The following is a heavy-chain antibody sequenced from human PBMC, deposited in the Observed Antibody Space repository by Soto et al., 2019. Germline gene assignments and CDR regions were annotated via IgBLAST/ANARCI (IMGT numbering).Heavy chain of an antibody. J-gene: IGHJ4*02. Sequence: EVQLLESGGGLVQPGGSLRLSCAASGFTFSSYAMSWVRQAPGKGLEWVSAISGNGGSTYYADSVKGRFTVSRDNSKNTLSLQMNSLSAVDTAVYYCAKDLSGIAARPLYFDYWGQGTLVTVSS. V-gene: IGHV3-23*01. D-gene: IGHD6-6*01. CDR1: GFTFSSYA. CDR2: ISGNGGST. CDR3: AKDLSGIAARPLYFDY.